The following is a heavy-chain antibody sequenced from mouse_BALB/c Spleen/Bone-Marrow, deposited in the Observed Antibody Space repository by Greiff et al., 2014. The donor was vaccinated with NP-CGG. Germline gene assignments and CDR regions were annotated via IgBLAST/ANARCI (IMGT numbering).Heavy chain of an antibody. CDR3: ARYNYGSSQFAY. Sequence: VQLQQSGAELVEPGASVKLSCTASGFNIKDTYMHWVKQRPEQGLEWIGRIDPANGNTKYDPKFQGKATITADTSSNTAYLQHSGMTSEDTAVYYCARYNYGSSQFAYWGQGTLVTVSA. CDR1: GFNIKDTY. V-gene: IGHV14-3*02. D-gene: IGHD1-1*01. J-gene: IGHJ3*01. CDR2: IDPANGNT.